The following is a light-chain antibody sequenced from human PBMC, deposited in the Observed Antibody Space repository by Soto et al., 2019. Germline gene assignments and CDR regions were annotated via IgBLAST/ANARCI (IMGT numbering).Light chain of an antibody. J-gene: IGLJ3*02. CDR3: SSYTSSSTSV. Sequence: QPASVSGSPGQSITISCTGTSSDVGVYDYVSWYQQHPGKAPKLMIYEVSNRPSGVSNRFSGSKSGNTASLTISGLQAEDEADYYCSSYTSSSTSVFGGGTKLTVL. CDR2: EVS. CDR1: SSDVGVYDY. V-gene: IGLV2-14*01.